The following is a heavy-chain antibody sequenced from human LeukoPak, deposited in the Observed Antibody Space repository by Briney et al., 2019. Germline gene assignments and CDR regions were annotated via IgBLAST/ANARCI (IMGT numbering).Heavy chain of an antibody. CDR3: ARAMVRGVMPDY. Sequence: SETLSLTCTVSGGSINTYYWGWIRQPPGKGLEWIGSIYYSGSTYYNPSLKSRVTISVDTSKNQFSLKLSSVTAADTAVYYCARAMVRGVMPDYWGQGTLVTVSS. J-gene: IGHJ4*02. V-gene: IGHV4-39*07. CDR2: IYYSGST. CDR1: GGSINTYY. D-gene: IGHD3-10*01.